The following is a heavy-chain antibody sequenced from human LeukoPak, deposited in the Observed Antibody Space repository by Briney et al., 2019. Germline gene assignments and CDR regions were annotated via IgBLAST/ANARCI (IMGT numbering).Heavy chain of an antibody. Sequence: RASVKVSCKASGYTFSDTYIHWVRQAPGQGLEWMGWINPDSGGTNYAQRFQGRVTMTRDTSISTAYMELSSLRSEDTAVYYCARALGTMRYYAFDIWGQGTMVTVSS. CDR1: GYTFSDTY. V-gene: IGHV1-2*02. CDR2: INPDSGGT. J-gene: IGHJ3*02. D-gene: IGHD3-22*01. CDR3: ARALGTMRYYAFDI.